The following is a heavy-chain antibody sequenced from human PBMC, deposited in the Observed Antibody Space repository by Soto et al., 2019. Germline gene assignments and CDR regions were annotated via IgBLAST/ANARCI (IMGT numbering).Heavy chain of an antibody. D-gene: IGHD5-18*01. V-gene: IGHV1-18*01. Sequence: GASVKVSCKASGYTFTSYGISWVRQAPGQGLEWMGWISAYNGNTNYAQKLQGRVTMTTDTSTSTAYMELRSLRSDDTAVYYCAREREVDTAMVRGVFAFDIWGQGTMVTVSS. CDR2: ISAYNGNT. CDR1: GYTFTSYG. CDR3: AREREVDTAMVRGVFAFDI. J-gene: IGHJ3*02.